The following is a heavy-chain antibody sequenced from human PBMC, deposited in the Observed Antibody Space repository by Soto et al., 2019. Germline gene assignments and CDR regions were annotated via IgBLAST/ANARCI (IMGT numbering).Heavy chain of an antibody. CDR2: ISYDGSDK. J-gene: IGHJ4*02. CDR3: ARGGGFCGADCYKGGIDY. D-gene: IGHD2-21*02. CDR1: GFTFSPYT. Sequence: SLRLSCAASGFTFSPYTMHWVRQTPGKGLEWVAVISYDGSDKYYAGSVRGRFTISRDNSKNTLFLQMNSLRAEDTALYYCARGGGFCGADCYKGGIDYWGQGALVTVS. V-gene: IGHV3-30-3*01.